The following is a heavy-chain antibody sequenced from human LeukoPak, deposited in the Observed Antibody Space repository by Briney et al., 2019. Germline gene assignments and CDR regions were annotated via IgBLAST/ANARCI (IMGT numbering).Heavy chain of an antibody. V-gene: IGHV4-59*01. J-gene: IGHJ4*02. CDR2: IYNSVTT. CDR1: GGSISSYY. CDR3: VTGGGWLPDY. D-gene: IGHD3-22*01. Sequence: SETLSLTCTVSGGSISSYYCNWFRQPPGKGLEWIGYIYNSVTTNYNPSLKSRVTILVDMSKNQFSLRLSSVTATDTAVYYCVTGGGWLPDYWGQGTLVTVSS.